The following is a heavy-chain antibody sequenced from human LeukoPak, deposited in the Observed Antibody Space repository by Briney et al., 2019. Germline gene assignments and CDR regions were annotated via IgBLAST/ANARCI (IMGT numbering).Heavy chain of an antibody. Sequence: ASVTVSCKVSVYSLLELAMHWVRQAPGKGLAWVGSFDPEYGEDGETHYAQKFQGRVTMTEDASTDTAYMELTSLSSEDTALYYCAMTDRYAGRPFDYWGQGTLVTVSS. CDR1: VYSLLELA. CDR3: AMTDRYAGRPFDY. CDR2: FDPEYGEDGET. V-gene: IGHV1-24*01. J-gene: IGHJ4*02. D-gene: IGHD3-9*01.